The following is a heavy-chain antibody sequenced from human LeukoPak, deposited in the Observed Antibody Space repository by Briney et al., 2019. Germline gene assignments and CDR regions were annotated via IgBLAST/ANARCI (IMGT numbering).Heavy chain of an antibody. Sequence: PSETLSLTCTVSGGSISSYYWSWIRQPPGKGLEWIGYIYYSGSTNYNPSLKSRDTISVDTSKNQFSLKLSSVTAADTAVYYCARTHFWSGYHFDYWGQGTLVTVSS. CDR1: GGSISSYY. J-gene: IGHJ4*02. CDR2: IYYSGST. D-gene: IGHD3-3*02. V-gene: IGHV4-59*08. CDR3: ARTHFWSGYHFDY.